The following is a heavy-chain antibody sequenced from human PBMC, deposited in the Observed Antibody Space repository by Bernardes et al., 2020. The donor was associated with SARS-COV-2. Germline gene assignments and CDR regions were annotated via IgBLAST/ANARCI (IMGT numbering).Heavy chain of an antibody. CDR2: ISYDVSNK. J-gene: IGHJ6*02. CDR1: GFTFSSYA. Sequence: GGSLRLSCAASGFTFSSYAMHWVRQAPGKGLEWVAVISYDVSNKYYADSVKGRFTISRDNSKNTLYLQMNSLRAEDTAVYYCARATRANYYYGMDVWGQGTTVTVSS. V-gene: IGHV3-30-3*01. CDR3: ARATRANYYYGMDV.